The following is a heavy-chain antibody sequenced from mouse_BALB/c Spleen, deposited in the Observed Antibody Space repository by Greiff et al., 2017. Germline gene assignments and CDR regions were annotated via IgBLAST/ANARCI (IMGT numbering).Heavy chain of an antibody. Sequence: QVQLQQSGAELARPGASVKLSCKASGYTFTSYWMQWVKQRPGQGLEWIGAIYPGDGDTRYTQKFKGKATLTADKSSSTAYMQLSSLASEDSAVYYCARFYYDYDYAMDYWGQGTSVTVSS. CDR2: IYPGDGDT. CDR1: GYTFTSYW. CDR3: ARFYYDYDYAMDY. J-gene: IGHJ4*01. V-gene: IGHV1-87*01. D-gene: IGHD2-4*01.